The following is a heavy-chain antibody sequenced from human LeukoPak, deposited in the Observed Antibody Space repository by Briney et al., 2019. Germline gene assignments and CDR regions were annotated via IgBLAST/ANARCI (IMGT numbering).Heavy chain of an antibody. V-gene: IGHV1-69*02. Sequence: SVKVSCKASGGTFSSYTISWVRQAPGQGLEWMGRIIPILGIANYAQKFQGRVTITADKSTSTAYMELSSLRSEDTAVYYCARNSPSAAGTFYFDYWGQGTLVTVSS. CDR2: IIPILGIA. CDR1: GGTFSSYT. D-gene: IGHD6-13*01. J-gene: IGHJ4*02. CDR3: ARNSPSAAGTFYFDY.